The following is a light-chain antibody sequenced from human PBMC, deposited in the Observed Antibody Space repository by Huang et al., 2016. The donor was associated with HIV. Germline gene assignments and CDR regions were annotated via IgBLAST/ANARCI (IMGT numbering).Light chain of an antibody. V-gene: IGKV2-28*01. CDR3: MQALQTPYT. Sequence: DIVMAQSPLSLSVTPGEPASISCRSSQSLLQSNGYNYLDWLQQKPGQSPQLLIYLAAYRAAGVPDRFSGSGSGIDFTMRISRVEAEDIGVYYCMQALQTPYTFGQGTKLEIK. J-gene: IGKJ2*01. CDR1: QSLLQSNGYNY. CDR2: LAA.